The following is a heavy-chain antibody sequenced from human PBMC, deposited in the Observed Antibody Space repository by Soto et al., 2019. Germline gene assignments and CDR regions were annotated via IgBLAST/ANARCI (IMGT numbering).Heavy chain of an antibody. CDR3: ARCPGLEQWLVLDY. CDR2: INPGNGDT. V-gene: IGHV1-3*01. J-gene: IGHJ4*02. CDR1: GYTFTSYA. Sequence: QVKLVQSGAEVKKAGASVKVSCKASGYTFTSYAVNWVRQAPGQRLEWVGWINPGNGDTRYSEEFQNRVTITRDTSATTDYMELTSLTSEDTAVYYCARCPGLEQWLVLDYWGQGTLVTVSS. D-gene: IGHD6-19*01.